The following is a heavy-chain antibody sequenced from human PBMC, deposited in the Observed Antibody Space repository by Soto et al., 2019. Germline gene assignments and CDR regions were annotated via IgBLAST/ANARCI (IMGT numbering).Heavy chain of an antibody. Sequence: QVQLVQSGAEVKKPGASVKVSCKASGYTFTSYSINWVRQAPGQGLEWMGSISAYNYKTKYAQMFQGRVTMTTDISTSTAYMELRSMRSDDTAVYYCAKHHDYGDYAMWGYWGQGTLVTVSS. CDR3: AKHHDYGDYAMWGY. J-gene: IGHJ4*02. D-gene: IGHD4-17*01. CDR2: ISAYNYKT. CDR1: GYTFTSYS. V-gene: IGHV1-18*01.